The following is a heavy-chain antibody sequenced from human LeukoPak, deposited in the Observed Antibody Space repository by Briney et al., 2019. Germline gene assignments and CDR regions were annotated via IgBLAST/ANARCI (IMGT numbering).Heavy chain of an antibody. CDR1: GFTFSDYY. V-gene: IGHV3-11*01. CDR3: AKDATLNYDYVWGSLWYFDY. J-gene: IGHJ4*02. CDR2: ISSSGSTI. D-gene: IGHD3-16*01. Sequence: GGSLRLSCAASGFTFSDYYMSWIRQAPGKGLEWVSYISSSGSTIYYADSVKGRFTIYRDNSKNTLYLQMNSLRAEDTAVYYCAKDATLNYDYVWGSLWYFDYWGQGTLVTVSS.